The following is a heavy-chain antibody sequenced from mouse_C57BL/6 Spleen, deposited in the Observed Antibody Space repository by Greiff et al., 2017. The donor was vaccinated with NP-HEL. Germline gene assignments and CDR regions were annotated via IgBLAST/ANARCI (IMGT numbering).Heavy chain of an antibody. CDR3: AREGYYGSSYWYFDV. CDR2: ISSGSSTI. V-gene: IGHV5-17*01. Sequence: EVHLVESGGGLVKPGGSLKLSCAASGFTFSDYGMHWVRQAPEKGLEWVADISSGSSTIYYADTVKGRFTISRDNAKNTLFLQMTSLRSEDTAMYYCAREGYYGSSYWYFDVWGTGTTVTVSS. CDR1: GFTFSDYG. J-gene: IGHJ1*03. D-gene: IGHD1-1*01.